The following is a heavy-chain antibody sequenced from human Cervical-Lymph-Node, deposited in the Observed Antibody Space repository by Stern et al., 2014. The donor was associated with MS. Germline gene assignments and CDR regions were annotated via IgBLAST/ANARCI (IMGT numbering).Heavy chain of an antibody. CDR1: GGTFSRYA. CDR2: IIPSFDTT. D-gene: IGHD6-19*01. Sequence: HVQLVQSGAEVKKPGSSVKVSCKASGGTFSRYAISWVRQPPGQGLEWMGGIIPSFDTTNYAQQFQGRVTITADESTSTAYMDLRSLRSEDTAVYYCARSADSSGWYAYYFYGMDVWGQGTTVTVSS. J-gene: IGHJ6*02. CDR3: ARSADSSGWYAYYFYGMDV. V-gene: IGHV1-69*01.